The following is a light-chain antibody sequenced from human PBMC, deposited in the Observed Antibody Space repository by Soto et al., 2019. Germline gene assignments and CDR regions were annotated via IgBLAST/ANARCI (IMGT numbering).Light chain of an antibody. J-gene: IGKJ2*01. V-gene: IGKV2-28*01. CDR1: QSLLHSNGYNY. CDR2: LGS. CDR3: MQALQTPPYT. Sequence: DIVMTQSPLSLPVTPGEPASISCRSSQSLLHSNGYNYLDWYLQKPGQSPQLLIYLGSNRASGVPDRFSGCGSGTDLTMKISRVEAEDVGVHYCMQALQTPPYTFGQGTKLEIK.